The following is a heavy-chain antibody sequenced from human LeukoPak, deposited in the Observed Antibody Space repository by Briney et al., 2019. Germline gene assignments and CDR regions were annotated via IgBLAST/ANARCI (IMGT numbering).Heavy chain of an antibody. CDR2: ISSSSSYI. CDR1: GFTFSSYS. Sequence: GGPLRLSCAASGFTFSSYSMNWVRQAPGKGLEWVLSISSSSSYIYYADSVKGRFTISRDNAKNSLYLQMNSLRAEDTAVYYCARESGYSGYEFDYWGQGTLVTVSS. D-gene: IGHD5-12*01. V-gene: IGHV3-21*01. CDR3: ARESGYSGYEFDY. J-gene: IGHJ4*02.